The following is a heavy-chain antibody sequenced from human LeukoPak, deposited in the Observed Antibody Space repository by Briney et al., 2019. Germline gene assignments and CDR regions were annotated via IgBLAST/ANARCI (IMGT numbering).Heavy chain of an antibody. CDR3: ARVGDGYNDYVDY. CDR2: IHTNSGGT. CDR1: VYTFTGYF. J-gene: IGHJ4*02. D-gene: IGHD5-24*01. V-gene: IGHV1-2*02. Sequence: ASVKDTCQASVYTFTGYFLHWVGQAPGKGLEGMGCIHTNSGGTNYAQKFQGRVTMTRDTSISTAYIELSRLRSDDTAVYYCARVGDGYNDYVDYWGQGTLVTVSS.